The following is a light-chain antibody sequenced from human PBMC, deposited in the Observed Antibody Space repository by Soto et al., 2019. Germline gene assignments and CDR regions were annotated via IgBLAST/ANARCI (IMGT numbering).Light chain of an antibody. J-gene: IGLJ3*02. V-gene: IGLV1-51*01. CDR1: SSNIGNNY. CDR3: GTWDSSLSAWV. CDR2: DNN. Sequence: QSALTQPPSVSAAPGQKVTISCSGSSSNIGNNYVSWYQQFPVTAPQLLIYDNNKRPSGIPDRFSGSKSGTSATLGITGLQTGDEADYYCGTWDSSLSAWVFGGGTKLTVL.